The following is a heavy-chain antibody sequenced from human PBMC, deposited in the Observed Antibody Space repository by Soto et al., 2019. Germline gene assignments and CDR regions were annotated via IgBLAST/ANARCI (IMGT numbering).Heavy chain of an antibody. D-gene: IGHD3-3*01. CDR3: APCTIRAGFFYGMDV. CDR1: GGTFSSYA. CDR2: IIPTFDTP. J-gene: IGHJ6*02. V-gene: IGHV1-69*01. Sequence: QVQVVQSGAEVKKPGSSVKVSCKASGGTFSSYAISWVRQAPGQGLEWMGGIIPTFDTPHYAQKFQGRVTIGADESTSTAYMELNSLRSEDTAVYYCAPCTIRAGFFYGMDVWRQGTRVIVSS.